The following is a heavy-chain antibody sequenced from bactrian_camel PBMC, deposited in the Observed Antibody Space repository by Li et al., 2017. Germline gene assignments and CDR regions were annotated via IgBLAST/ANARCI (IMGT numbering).Heavy chain of an antibody. CDR3: AADVCYSASWGFVYNY. D-gene: IGHD5*01. Sequence: HVQLVESGGGSVQAGGSLRLSCVASGDTIGRYCMGWFRQIPDKEREGVAGIESDGSTSYADFVKGRFTVSQDNAANALYLQMDSLKPEDTGVYYCAADVCYSASWGFVYNYYGQGTQVTVS. CDR2: IESDGST. V-gene: IGHV3S55*01. J-gene: IGHJ4*01. CDR1: GDTIGRYC.